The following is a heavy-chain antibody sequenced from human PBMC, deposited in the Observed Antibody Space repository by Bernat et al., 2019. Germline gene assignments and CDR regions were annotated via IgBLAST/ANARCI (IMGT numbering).Heavy chain of an antibody. D-gene: IGHD5-18*01. CDR3: ARDDTAMVPGYYYYYMDV. V-gene: IGHV3-53*02. CDR1: GFTVGSKY. CDR2: IYGGGTT. J-gene: IGHJ6*03. Sequence: EVQLVETGGGLIQPGGSLRLSCAASGFTVGSKYMSWVRQAPGKGLEWVSVIYGGGTTNYADSVKGRFTMSRDNSKNTLYLQMNSLRAEDTAVYYCARDDTAMVPGYYYYYMDVWGKGTTVTVSS.